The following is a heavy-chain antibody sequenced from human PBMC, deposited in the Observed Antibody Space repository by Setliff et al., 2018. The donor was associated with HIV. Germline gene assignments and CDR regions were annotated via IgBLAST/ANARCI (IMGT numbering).Heavy chain of an antibody. J-gene: IGHJ5*02. CDR2: IDASANT. CDR3: ARIGSGWSVGWFDP. CDR1: GSSISSNYY. Sequence: SETLSLTCAVSGSSISSNYYWAWIRQAPGKGLEWIGCIDASANTYYIPSRKSRATISIDTSKNQLSLKLRSVTAADTAVYYCARIGSGWSVGWFDPWGQGTLVTVSS. D-gene: IGHD6-13*01. V-gene: IGHV4-38-2*01.